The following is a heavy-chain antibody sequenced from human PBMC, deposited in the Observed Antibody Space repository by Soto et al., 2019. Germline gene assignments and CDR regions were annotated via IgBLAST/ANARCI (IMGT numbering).Heavy chain of an antibody. D-gene: IGHD1-26*01. CDR1: GFTFSSYE. Sequence: EVQLVESGGGLVQPGGSLRLSCAASGFTFSSYEMNWVRQAPGKGLEWVSYISSSGSTIYYADSVKGRFTISRDNAKNSLYLQMNNLRAEDTAVYYCARDAGGSYLVYYYYGMDVWGQGTTVTVSS. V-gene: IGHV3-48*03. CDR2: ISSSGSTI. J-gene: IGHJ6*02. CDR3: ARDAGGSYLVYYYYGMDV.